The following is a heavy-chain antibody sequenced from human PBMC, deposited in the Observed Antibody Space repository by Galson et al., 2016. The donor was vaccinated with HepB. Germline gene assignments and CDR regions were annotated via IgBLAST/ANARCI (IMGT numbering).Heavy chain of an antibody. J-gene: IGHJ6*02. CDR2: ISSSSGTI. D-gene: IGHD3-10*01. CDR3: ARPYTYYFGSGSYFDVLHYGMDV. Sequence: SLRLSCAASGFMFTDYNMNWVRQAPGRGLEWVAYISSSSGTIYYADSVQGRFTISRDNANNSLSLQMNSLRAEDTAFYYCARPYTYYFGSGSYFDVLHYGMDVWGQGTTVTVSS. CDR1: GFMFTDYN. V-gene: IGHV3-48*01.